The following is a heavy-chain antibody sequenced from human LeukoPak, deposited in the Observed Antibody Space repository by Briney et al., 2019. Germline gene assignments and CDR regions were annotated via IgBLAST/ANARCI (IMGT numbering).Heavy chain of an antibody. J-gene: IGHJ6*02. CDR2: IYYSGST. D-gene: IGHD1-26*01. V-gene: IGHV4-39*01. CDR3: ARHQIVGAIYYYYGMDV. CDR1: GGSISSGDYY. Sequence: SETLSLTCTVSGGSISSGDYYWSWIRQPPGKGLEWIGSIYYSGSTYYNPSLKSRVTISVDTSKNQFSLKLSSVTAADTAVYYCARHQIVGAIYYYYGMDVWGQGTTVTVCS.